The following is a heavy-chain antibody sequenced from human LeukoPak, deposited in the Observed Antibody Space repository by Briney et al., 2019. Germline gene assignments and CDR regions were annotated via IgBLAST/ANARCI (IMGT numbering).Heavy chain of an antibody. CDR1: GFTFNTYA. V-gene: IGHV3-23*01. CDR3: ARAPYDFWSGYFFDY. Sequence: GGSLRLSCAASGFTFNTYAMSWVRQAPGKGLEWVSGISASGGSTYYADSVKGRFTISRDNSKNTLYLQMNSLRAEDTAVYYCARAPYDFWSGYFFDYWGQGTLVTVSS. D-gene: IGHD3-3*01. J-gene: IGHJ4*02. CDR2: ISASGGST.